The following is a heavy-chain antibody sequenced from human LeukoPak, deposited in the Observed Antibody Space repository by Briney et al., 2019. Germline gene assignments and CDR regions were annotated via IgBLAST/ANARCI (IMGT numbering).Heavy chain of an antibody. CDR2: ISGSGGST. D-gene: IGHD2-8*01. CDR3: AKDCTNGVCYIPENAFDI. J-gene: IGHJ3*02. V-gene: IGHV3-23*01. Sequence: PGGSLRLSCAASGFTFSSYAMSWVRQAPGKGLEWVSAISGSGGSTYYADSVKGRFTVSRDNSKNTLYLQMNSLRAEDTAVYYCAKDCTNGVCYIPENAFDIWGQGTMVTVSS. CDR1: GFTFSSYA.